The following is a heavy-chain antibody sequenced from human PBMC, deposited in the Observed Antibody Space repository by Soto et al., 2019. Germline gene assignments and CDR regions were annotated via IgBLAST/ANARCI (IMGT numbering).Heavy chain of an antibody. D-gene: IGHD2-15*01. V-gene: IGHV4-4*02. Sequence: QVQLQESGPGLVKPSETLSLTCTVSGGSISSNDWWSWVRQTPGKGLEWIGEIYHSGSTNYNPSLKSRVSLSLDTSKNHFSLSLNFVTAADTAVYYCARREGDCRGGSCPYYHDWGQGTLVTASS. CDR2: IYHSGST. J-gene: IGHJ4*02. CDR1: GGSISSNDW. CDR3: ARREGDCRGGSCPYYHD.